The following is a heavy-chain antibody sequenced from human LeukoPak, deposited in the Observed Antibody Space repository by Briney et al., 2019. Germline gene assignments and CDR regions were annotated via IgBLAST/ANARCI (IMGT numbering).Heavy chain of an antibody. CDR1: GYTFTSYG. J-gene: IGHJ4*02. CDR2: INANNGNT. V-gene: IGHV1-18*01. Sequence: ASVKVSCKASGYTFTSYGITWVRQVPGQGLEWMGWINANNGNTNYAQNLQGRVTMTRDTSTSTAYMEVRSLRSDDTVVYYCARGPIAAAGDYWGQGTLVTVSS. CDR3: ARGPIAAAGDY. D-gene: IGHD6-13*01.